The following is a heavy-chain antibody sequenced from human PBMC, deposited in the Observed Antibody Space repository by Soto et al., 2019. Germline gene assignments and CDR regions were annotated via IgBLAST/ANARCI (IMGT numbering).Heavy chain of an antibody. J-gene: IGHJ4*02. Sequence: ASVKVSCKASGYSFTTYGVNWVRQAPGQGLEWMGWISVYNGNTVYAQNLLGRVTLTTDTSTTTAYMELRSLRSDDTAVYYCARGGSYYVHASHYWGQGTMVTVS. CDR1: GYSFTTYG. CDR3: ARGGSYYVHASHY. D-gene: IGHD1-26*01. CDR2: ISVYNGNT. V-gene: IGHV1-18*01.